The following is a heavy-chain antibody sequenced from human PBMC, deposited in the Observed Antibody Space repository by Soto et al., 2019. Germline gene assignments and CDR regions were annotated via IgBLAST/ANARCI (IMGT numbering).Heavy chain of an antibody. CDR1: GFAFSSYW. D-gene: IGHD2-15*01. CDR2: IDPYETGI. Sequence: EVQLVESGGGLVQPGGSLRLSCAASGFAFSSYWMHWVRQAPGKGLVWVSRIDPYETGINYADSVKGRFTISRDNAKNTLYLQMNSLRAEDTAVYYCTSDTCGGRDSWGQGTRVTVSS. J-gene: IGHJ4*02. CDR3: TSDTCGGRDS. V-gene: IGHV3-74*01.